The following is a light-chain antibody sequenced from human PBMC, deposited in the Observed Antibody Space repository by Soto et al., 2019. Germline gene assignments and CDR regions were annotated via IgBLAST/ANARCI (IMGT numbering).Light chain of an antibody. J-gene: IGKJ5*01. V-gene: IGKV3-11*01. CDR3: QHGGT. CDR2: DAS. CDR1: QSVSNY. Sequence: EIVLTQSPATLSLSPGERATVSCRASQSVSNYLGWYQQKPGQAPRLLIYDASNRATGIPARFSGSESGTDFTLTISSLEPEDFAVYYCQHGGTFGQGTRLEIK.